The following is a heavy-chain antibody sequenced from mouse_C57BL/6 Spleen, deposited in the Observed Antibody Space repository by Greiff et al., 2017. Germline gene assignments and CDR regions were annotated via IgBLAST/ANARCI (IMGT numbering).Heavy chain of an antibody. CDR2: ISGGGGNT. CDR1: GFTFSSYT. J-gene: IGHJ2*01. Sequence: EVMLVESGGGLVKPGGSLKLSCAASGFTFSSYTMSWVRQTPEKRLEWVATISGGGGNTYYPDSVKGRFTISRDNAKNTLYLQMSSLRSEDTALYYCARLQNDFDYWGQGTTLTVSS. V-gene: IGHV5-9*01. CDR3: ARLQNDFDY.